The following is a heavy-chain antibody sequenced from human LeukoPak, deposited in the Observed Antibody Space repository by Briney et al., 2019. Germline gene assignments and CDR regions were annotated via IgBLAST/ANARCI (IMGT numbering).Heavy chain of an antibody. J-gene: IGHJ4*02. V-gene: IGHV3-11*05. CDR3: ARASYDILTGYFDY. CDR1: GFTFSDHY. Sequence: PGGSLRPSCAASGFTFSDHYMAWIRQAPGKGLEWVSYITSSSGYTNYADSVKGRFTISRDNAKNSLYLQMNSLRAEDTAVYYCARASYDILTGYFDYWGQGTLVTVSS. D-gene: IGHD3-9*01. CDR2: ITSSSGYT.